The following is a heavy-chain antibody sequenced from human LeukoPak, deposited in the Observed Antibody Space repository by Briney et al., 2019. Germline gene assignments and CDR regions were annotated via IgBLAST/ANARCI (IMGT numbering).Heavy chain of an antibody. CDR2: INPNSGGT. Sequence: ASENVSCKASVYSFSGYYIHWVRQAPGQGLEWMGWINPNSGGTKYPQKFQGRVTMTRDTSISTAYMEQSRLRSDDTAVYYCARRVSVAGSFYFDYWGQGTLVTVSS. V-gene: IGHV1-2*02. CDR3: ARRVSVAGSFYFDY. J-gene: IGHJ4*02. CDR1: VYSFSGYY. D-gene: IGHD6-19*01.